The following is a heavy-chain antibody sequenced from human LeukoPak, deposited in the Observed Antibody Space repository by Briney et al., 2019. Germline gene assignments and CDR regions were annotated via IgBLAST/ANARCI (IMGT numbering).Heavy chain of an antibody. D-gene: IGHD3-10*01. CDR3: AKGGLLLWFGELLKGDAFDI. V-gene: IGHV3-23*01. J-gene: IGHJ3*02. CDR1: GFTFSSYS. CDR2: ISGSGGST. Sequence: PGGSLRLSCAASGFTFSSYSMNRVRQAPGKGLEWVSAISGSGGSTYYADSVKGRFTISRDNSKNTLYLQMNSLRAEDTAVYYCAKGGLLLWFGELLKGDAFDIWGQGTMVTVSS.